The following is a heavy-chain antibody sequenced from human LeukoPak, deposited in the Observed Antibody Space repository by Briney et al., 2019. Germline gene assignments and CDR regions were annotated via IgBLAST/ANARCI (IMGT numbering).Heavy chain of an antibody. CDR3: AREVAVAGAFDY. CDR1: GGSIISGDYY. V-gene: IGHV4-30-4*08. J-gene: IGHJ4*02. CDR2: IYYSGST. D-gene: IGHD6-13*01. Sequence: SQTLSLTCTVSGGSIISGDYYWSWIRQPPGKGLEWIGYIYYSGSTYYNPSLKGRVTISVDTSKNQFSLKLSSVTAADTAVYYCAREVAVAGAFDYWGQGTLVTVSS.